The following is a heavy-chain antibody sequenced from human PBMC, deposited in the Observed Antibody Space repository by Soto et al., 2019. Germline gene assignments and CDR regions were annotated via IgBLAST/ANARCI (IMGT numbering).Heavy chain of an antibody. D-gene: IGHD4-17*01. CDR2: ISYDGSNK. V-gene: IGHV3-30*18. Sequence: ESGGGVVEPGRSLRLSCAASGFTFSSCGMHWVRQAPVKGLEWVAVISYDGSNKYYADSVKGRFTISRDNSKNTLYLQMNSLRAEDTAVYYCAKDHATVTIIRPPDYWGQGTLVTVSS. J-gene: IGHJ4*02. CDR3: AKDHATVTIIRPPDY. CDR1: GFTFSSCG.